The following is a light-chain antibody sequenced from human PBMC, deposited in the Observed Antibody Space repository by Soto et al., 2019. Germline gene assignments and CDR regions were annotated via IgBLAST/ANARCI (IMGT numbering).Light chain of an antibody. CDR2: KAS. CDR1: QSINTW. CDR3: QQYHNFFPT. Sequence: DIQMTQTPSTLSASVGDRVTITCRPSQSINTWMAWYQKKPGKAPKLLIQKASSLESGVPSRFRGSGSGTEFTLTSTSLQPDDFATYYCQQYHNFFPTFGQGTKLEIK. J-gene: IGKJ2*01. V-gene: IGKV1-5*03.